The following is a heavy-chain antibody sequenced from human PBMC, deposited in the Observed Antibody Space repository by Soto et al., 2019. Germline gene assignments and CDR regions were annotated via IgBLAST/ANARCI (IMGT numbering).Heavy chain of an antibody. CDR1: GFSLSISGVG. J-gene: IGHJ4*02. CDR2: IYWDEDK. V-gene: IGHV2-5*02. CDR3: AHRRYYYGAGDLFDY. D-gene: IGHD3-10*01. Sequence: QITLKESGPTLLKPTQTLTLTCTISGFSLSISGVGVGWIRQPPGKALEWLALIYWDEDKRYSPSLTSRLTITNDTSNNQVVLTITNMDPVDTATYYGAHRRYYYGAGDLFDYWGQGTMVTVSS.